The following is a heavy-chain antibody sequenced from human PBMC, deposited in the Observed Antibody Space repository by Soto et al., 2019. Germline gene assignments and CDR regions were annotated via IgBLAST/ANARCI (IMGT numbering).Heavy chain of an antibody. Sequence: QVQLVKSGAEVKKPGSSVKVSCKASGGTFSSYAISWVRQAPGQGLEWMGGIIPIFGTANYAQKFQGRVTITADESTSTAYMELSSLRSEDTAVYYCARGRGIAVGGNRGRIGYYGMDVWGQGTTVTVSS. D-gene: IGHD6-19*01. CDR2: IIPIFGTA. V-gene: IGHV1-69*01. J-gene: IGHJ6*02. CDR1: GGTFSSYA. CDR3: ARGRGIAVGGNRGRIGYYGMDV.